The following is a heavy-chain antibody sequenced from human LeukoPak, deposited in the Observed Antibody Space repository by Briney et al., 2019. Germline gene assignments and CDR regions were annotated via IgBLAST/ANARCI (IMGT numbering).Heavy chain of an antibody. J-gene: IGHJ5*02. CDR2: ISSSSSYI. Sequence: GGSLRLSRAASGFTFSSYSMNWVRQAPGKGLEWVSSISSSSSYIYYADSVKGRFTISRDNAKNSLYLQMNSLRAEDTAVYYCARDKWFGEYLGNWFDPWGQGTLVIVSS. CDR1: GFTFSSYS. CDR3: ARDKWFGEYLGNWFDP. D-gene: IGHD3-10*01. V-gene: IGHV3-21*01.